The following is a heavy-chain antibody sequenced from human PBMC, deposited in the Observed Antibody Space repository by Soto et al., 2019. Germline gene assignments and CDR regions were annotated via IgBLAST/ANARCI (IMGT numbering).Heavy chain of an antibody. CDR1: VFTFSDYV. J-gene: IGHJ4*02. CDR3: AKFIPLLRGVIVRAFEC. CDR2: ISAAAYTT. Sequence: VGSVRLSCASSVFTFSDYVMTCVRHSPGKGLEWVSTISAAAYTTHYADSVQGRFTISRDDSKNTLFLQMNTLRVEDTAIYYCAKFIPLLRGVIVRAFECWGQRALVNVSS. V-gene: IGHV3-23*01. D-gene: IGHD3-10*01.